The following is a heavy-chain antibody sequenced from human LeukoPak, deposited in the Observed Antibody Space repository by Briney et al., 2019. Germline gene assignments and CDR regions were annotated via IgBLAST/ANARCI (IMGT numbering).Heavy chain of an antibody. J-gene: IGHJ6*03. V-gene: IGHV3-48*03. Sequence: GGSLRLSCAASGFTFSSYEMNWVRQAPGKGLEWVSYISSSGSTIYYADSVKGRFTISRDNAKNSLYLQMNSLRAEDTAVYYCAKDGSGWYYYYYYMDVWGKGTTVTVSS. CDR1: GFTFSSYE. CDR3: AKDGSGWYYYYYYMDV. CDR2: ISSSGSTI. D-gene: IGHD6-19*01.